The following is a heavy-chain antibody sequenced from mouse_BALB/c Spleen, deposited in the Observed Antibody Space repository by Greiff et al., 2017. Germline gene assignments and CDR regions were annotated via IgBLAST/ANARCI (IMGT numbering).Heavy chain of an antibody. CDR2: INPSNGGT. CDR1: GYTFTSYY. V-gene: IGHV1S16*01. Sequence: VKLQQPGAELVKPGASVKLSCKASGYTFTSYYMYWVKQRPGQGLEWIGGINPSNGGTNFNEKFKSKATLTVDKSSSTAYMQLSSLTSEDSAVYYCTRSHEAMDYWGQGTSVTVSS. CDR3: TRSHEAMDY. J-gene: IGHJ4*01.